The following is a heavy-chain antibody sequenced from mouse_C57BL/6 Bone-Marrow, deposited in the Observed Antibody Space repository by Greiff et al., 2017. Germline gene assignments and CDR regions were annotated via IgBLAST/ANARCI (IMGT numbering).Heavy chain of an antibody. J-gene: IGHJ2*01. D-gene: IGHD2-1*01. Sequence: VQLQQPGAELVKPGASVKLSCKASGYTFTSYWMQWVKQRPGQGLEWIGEIDPSDSYTNYNQKFKGKATLTVDTSSSTAYMQLSSLTSEDSAVXYCACYYGNYGYYFDYWGQGTTLTVSS. CDR3: ACYYGNYGYYFDY. V-gene: IGHV1-50*01. CDR1: GYTFTSYW. CDR2: IDPSDSYT.